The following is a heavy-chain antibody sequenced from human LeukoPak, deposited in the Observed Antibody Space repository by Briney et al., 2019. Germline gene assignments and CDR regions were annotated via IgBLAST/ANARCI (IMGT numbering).Heavy chain of an antibody. Sequence: GGSLRLSCAASGFTFSTYWMHWVRHAPGKGLVWVSRISSDGSITGYADSVKGRFTISRDNAKNTLYLQMNSLRAEDTAVYYCARHLNYYLDYWGQETLVTVSS. D-gene: IGHD3-10*01. CDR1: GFTFSTYW. J-gene: IGHJ4*02. CDR3: ARHLNYYLDY. CDR2: ISSDGSIT. V-gene: IGHV3-74*01.